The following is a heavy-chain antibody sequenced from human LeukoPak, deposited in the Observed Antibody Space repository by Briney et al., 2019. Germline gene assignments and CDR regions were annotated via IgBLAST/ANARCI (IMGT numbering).Heavy chain of an antibody. J-gene: IGHJ4*02. D-gene: IGHD3-22*01. V-gene: IGHV3-48*04. CDR1: GFTFSSYS. CDR2: ISSSSSTI. Sequence: PGGSLRLSCAASGFTFSSYSMNWVRQAPGRGLEWVSYISSSSSTIYYADSVKGRFTISRDNAKNSLYLQMNSLRAEDTAVYYCAREGSYYYDSSGCPDYWGQGTLVTVSS. CDR3: AREGSYYYDSSGCPDY.